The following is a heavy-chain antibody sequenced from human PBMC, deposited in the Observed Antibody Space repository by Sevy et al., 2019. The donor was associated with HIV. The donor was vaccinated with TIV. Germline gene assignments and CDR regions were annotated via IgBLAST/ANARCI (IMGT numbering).Heavy chain of an antibody. Sequence: GGSLRLSCAASGFTFSSYAMTWVRQAPGKGLEWVSSIGVSGSLTYYPDSVKGRFTVSRDNSNNTLFLQMNSLRAEAAAVYYCEKAARLRMAVAKDYFESWGQGTLVTVSS. CDR2: IGVSGSLT. CDR3: EKAARLRMAVAKDYFES. D-gene: IGHD6-19*01. CDR1: GFTFSSYA. V-gene: IGHV3-23*01. J-gene: IGHJ4*02.